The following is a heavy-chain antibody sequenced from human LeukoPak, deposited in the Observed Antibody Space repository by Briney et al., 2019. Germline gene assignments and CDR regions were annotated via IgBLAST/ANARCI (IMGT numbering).Heavy chain of an antibody. J-gene: IGHJ4*02. CDR3: ARKEMATIYLGY. CDR1: GFTFSSYA. CDR2: ISSSGSTI. D-gene: IGHD5-24*01. V-gene: IGHV3-48*04. Sequence: GGSLRLSCAASGFTFSSYAMHWVRQAPGKGPEWVSYISSSGSTIYYADSVKGRFTISRDNAKNSLYLQMNSLRAEDTAVYYCARKEMATIYLGYWGQGTLVTVSS.